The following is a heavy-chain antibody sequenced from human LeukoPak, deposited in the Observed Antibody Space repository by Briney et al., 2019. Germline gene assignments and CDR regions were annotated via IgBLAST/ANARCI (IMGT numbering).Heavy chain of an antibody. J-gene: IGHJ4*02. CDR1: GFSFSNYW. CDR2: IKQDGGEK. Sequence: GGSLRLSCAASGFSFSNYWMNWVRQAPGKGLEWVANIKQDGGEKYYVDSVKGRFTISRDNAKNSLYLQMSSLRAEATAVYYCARGGLTITMFGVPIIRNFDYWGQGTLVTVSS. D-gene: IGHD3-3*01. CDR3: ARGGLTITMFGVPIIRNFDY. V-gene: IGHV3-7*01.